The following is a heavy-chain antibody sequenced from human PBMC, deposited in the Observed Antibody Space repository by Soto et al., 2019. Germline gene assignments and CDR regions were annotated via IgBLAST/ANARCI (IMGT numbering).Heavy chain of an antibody. CDR3: ARSSHIGYCSGGSCYYFDY. Sequence: EVQLVESGGGLVQPGGSLRLSCAASGFTFSDHYMDWVRQAPGKGLEWVGRTRNKANSYTTEYAASVKGRFTISRDDSKNSLYLQMNSLKTEDTAVFYCARSSHIGYCSGGSCYYFDYWGQGTLVTVSS. CDR1: GFTFSDHY. J-gene: IGHJ4*02. D-gene: IGHD2-15*01. CDR2: TRNKANSYTT. V-gene: IGHV3-72*01.